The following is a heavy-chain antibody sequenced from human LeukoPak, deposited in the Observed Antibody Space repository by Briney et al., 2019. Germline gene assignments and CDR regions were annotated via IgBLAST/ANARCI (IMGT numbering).Heavy chain of an antibody. CDR1: GGSFSGYY. CDR2: INHSGST. J-gene: IGHJ5*02. Sequence: SETLSLTCAVYGGSFSGYYWSWIRQPPGKGLEWIGEINHSGSTNYNPSLKSRVTITVDTSKNQFSLKLSSVTAADTAVYYCARLYFSCSWPFDPWGQGTLDSVSS. CDR3: ARLYFSCSWPFDP. D-gene: IGHD6-13*01. V-gene: IGHV4-34*01.